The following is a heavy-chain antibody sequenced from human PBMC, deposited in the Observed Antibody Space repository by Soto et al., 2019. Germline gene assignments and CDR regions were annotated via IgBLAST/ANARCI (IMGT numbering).Heavy chain of an antibody. CDR2: INPKSRGT. J-gene: IGHJ5*02. CDR1: GYTFTDYF. V-gene: IGHV1-2*02. CDR3: ARVTLKAGNWLDP. Sequence: ASVKVSFKASGYTFTDYFIHWLRQAPGQGFEWTGWINPKSRGTTYAQKFQGRVTMTRDTSNTTAYMELRGLRSDDTAVYYCARVTLKAGNWLDPWGQGTLVTVSS.